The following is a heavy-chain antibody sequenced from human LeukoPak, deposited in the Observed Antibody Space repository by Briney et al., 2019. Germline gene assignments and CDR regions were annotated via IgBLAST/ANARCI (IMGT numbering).Heavy chain of an antibody. CDR3: ARDRGLADYYFDY. V-gene: IGHV1-2*02. Sequence: ASVKVSCKASGYTFTGYYMHWVRQAPGQGLEWMGWINPNSGGTNHAQKFQGRVTMTRDTSISTAYMELSRLRSDDTAVYYCARDRGLADYYFDYWGQGTLVTVSS. D-gene: IGHD3/OR15-3a*01. CDR1: GYTFTGYY. J-gene: IGHJ4*02. CDR2: INPNSGGT.